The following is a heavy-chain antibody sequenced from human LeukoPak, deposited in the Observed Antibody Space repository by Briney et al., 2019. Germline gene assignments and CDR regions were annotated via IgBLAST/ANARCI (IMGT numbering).Heavy chain of an antibody. V-gene: IGHV3-48*04. J-gene: IGHJ4*02. Sequence: GGSLRLSCAASGFTFSSYSMNWVRQAPGKGLEWVSYISSSSSTIYYADSVKGRFTISRDNAKNSPYLQMNSLRAEDTAVYYCARGYYDFWSGYYTLWGQGTLVTVSS. CDR1: GFTFSSYS. CDR2: ISSSSSTI. CDR3: ARGYYDFWSGYYTL. D-gene: IGHD3-3*01.